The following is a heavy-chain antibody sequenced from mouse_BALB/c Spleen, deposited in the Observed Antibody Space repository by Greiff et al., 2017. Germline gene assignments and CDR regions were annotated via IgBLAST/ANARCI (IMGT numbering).Heavy chain of an antibody. Sequence: VQLQQSGGGLVKPGGSLKLSCAASGFTFSSYAMSWVRQSPEKRLEWVAEISSGGSYTYYPDTVTGRFTISRDNAKSTLYLEMSSLRSEDTAMYYCAKPQLGRSWYFDVWGAGTTVTVSS. CDR3: AKPQLGRSWYFDV. CDR1: GFTFSSYA. CDR2: ISSGGSYT. V-gene: IGHV5-9-4*01. D-gene: IGHD4-1*02. J-gene: IGHJ1*01.